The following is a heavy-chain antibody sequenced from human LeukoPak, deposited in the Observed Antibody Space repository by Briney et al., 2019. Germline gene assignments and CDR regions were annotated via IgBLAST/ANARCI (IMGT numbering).Heavy chain of an antibody. V-gene: IGHV3-74*01. CDR2: MNSDGSTT. D-gene: IGHD3-10*01. CDR1: GFTLGSYW. CDR3: ARGLYGSGSPSYNCFDP. J-gene: IGHJ5*02. Sequence: GGSLRLSCAASGFTLGSYWMHWVRQAPGKGLVWVSRMNSDGSTTGYADSVRGRFTISRDNAKNTLYLQMNSLRAEDTAVYYCARGLYGSGSPSYNCFDPWGQGTLVTVSS.